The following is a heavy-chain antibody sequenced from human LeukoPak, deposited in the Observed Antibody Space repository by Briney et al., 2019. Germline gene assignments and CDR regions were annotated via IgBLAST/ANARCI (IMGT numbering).Heavy chain of an antibody. J-gene: IGHJ3*02. Sequence: SGPTLVNPTQTLTLTCTFSGFSLSTSGVGVGWIRQPPGKALEWLALIYWNDDKRYSPSLKSRLTITRDTSKNQVVLTMTNMDPVDTATYYCARRPKDIVVVPAARPLGAFDIWGQGTMVTVSS. V-gene: IGHV2-5*01. CDR3: ARRPKDIVVVPAARPLGAFDI. CDR1: GFSLSTSGVG. D-gene: IGHD2-2*01. CDR2: IYWNDDK.